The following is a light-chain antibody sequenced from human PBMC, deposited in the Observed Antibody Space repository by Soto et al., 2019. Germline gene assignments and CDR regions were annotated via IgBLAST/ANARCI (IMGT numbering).Light chain of an antibody. CDR3: QVWDSVSDHVV. Sequence: SYELTQPPSVSVAPGQTARITCGGKNIGRRSVHWYQQKPGQAPVLVVSDDTARPSGIPERFFGSTSGSTATLSISTVEAGDEADCYCQVWDSVSDHVVFGGGTQLTVL. CDR2: DDT. J-gene: IGLJ2*01. V-gene: IGLV3-21*02. CDR1: NIGRRS.